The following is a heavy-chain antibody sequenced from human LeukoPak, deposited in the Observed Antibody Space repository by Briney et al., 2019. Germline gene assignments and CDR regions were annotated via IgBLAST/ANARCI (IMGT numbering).Heavy chain of an antibody. Sequence: GGSLRLSCAASDFTFSNYWMSWVRQAPGKGLEWVANIKEDGSEKKYVDSVKGRFTISRDNAKNSLYLQMNSLRAEDTAVYYCARVPAGVIGMKDAFDIWGQGTMVTVSS. V-gene: IGHV3-7*01. CDR1: DFTFSNYW. J-gene: IGHJ3*02. CDR3: ARVPAGVIGMKDAFDI. D-gene: IGHD3-16*02. CDR2: IKEDGSEK.